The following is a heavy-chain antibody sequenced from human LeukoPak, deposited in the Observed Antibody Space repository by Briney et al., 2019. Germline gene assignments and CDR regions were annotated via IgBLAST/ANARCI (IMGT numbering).Heavy chain of an antibody. CDR2: IYYGGST. CDR3: ARSPSIAVGFDY. Sequence: SETLSLTCTVSGGSISSYYWSWIRQPPGKGLEWIGYIYYGGSTNYNPSLKSRVTISVDTSKNHFSLKLSSVTAADTAVYYCARSPSIAVGFDYWGQGTLVTVSS. D-gene: IGHD6-19*01. V-gene: IGHV4-59*08. J-gene: IGHJ4*02. CDR1: GGSISSYY.